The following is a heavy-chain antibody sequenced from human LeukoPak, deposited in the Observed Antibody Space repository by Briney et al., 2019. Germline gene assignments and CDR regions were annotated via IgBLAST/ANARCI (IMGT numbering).Heavy chain of an antibody. CDR1: GFTFSSYS. CDR3: ARERSYGDYADPDYNWFDP. V-gene: IGHV3-21*01. J-gene: IGHJ5*02. Sequence: GGSLRLSCAASGFTFSSYSMNWVRQAPGKGLEWVSSISSSSSYIYYADSMKGRFTISRDNAKNSLYLQMNSLRAEDTAVYYCARERSYGDYADPDYNWFDPWGQGTLVTVSS. D-gene: IGHD4-17*01. CDR2: ISSSSSYI.